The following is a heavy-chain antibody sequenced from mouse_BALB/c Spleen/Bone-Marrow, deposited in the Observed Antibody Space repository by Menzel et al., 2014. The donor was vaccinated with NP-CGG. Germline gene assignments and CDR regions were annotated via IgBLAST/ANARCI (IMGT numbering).Heavy chain of an antibody. CDR3: TRDRYYGSSFAY. D-gene: IGHD2-1*01. J-gene: IGHJ3*01. CDR2: ISSGGSYT. Sequence: DVMLVESGGGLVKPGGSLKLSCAASGFTFSSYTMSWIRQTPEKRLEWVATISSGGSYTYYPDSVKGRFTISRDNAKNILYLQMISLKSEDTAMYYCTRDRYYGSSFAYWGQGTLVTVSA. CDR1: GFTFSSYT. V-gene: IGHV5-6-4*01.